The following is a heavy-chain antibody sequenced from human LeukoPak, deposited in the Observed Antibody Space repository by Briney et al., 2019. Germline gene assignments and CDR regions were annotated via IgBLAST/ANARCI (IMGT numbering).Heavy chain of an antibody. V-gene: IGHV4-59*01. CDR1: GGSISSYY. CDR3: ARTYYYGSGATDLFDY. CDR2: IYYSGST. Sequence: SETLSLTCTVSGGSISSYYWSWIRQPPGKGLEWLGYIYYSGSTNYNPSLKSRVTISVDPSKPQFSLKLSSVTAADTAVYYCARTYYYGSGATDLFDYWGQGTLVTVSS. J-gene: IGHJ4*02. D-gene: IGHD3-10*01.